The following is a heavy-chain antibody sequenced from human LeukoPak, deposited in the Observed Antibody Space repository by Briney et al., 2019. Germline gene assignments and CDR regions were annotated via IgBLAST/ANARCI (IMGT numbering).Heavy chain of an antibody. CDR1: GGSISSSSYY. D-gene: IGHD2-2*01. CDR2: IYYSGST. V-gene: IGHV4-39*07. J-gene: IGHJ5*02. CDR3: ARSRDDCSSTSCYEGINWFDP. Sequence: SETLSLTCTVSGGSISSSSYYWGWIRQPPGKGLEWIGGIYYSGSTYYNPSLKSRVTISVDTSKNQFSLKLSSVTAADTAVYYCARSRDDCSSTSCYEGINWFDPWGQGTLVTVSS.